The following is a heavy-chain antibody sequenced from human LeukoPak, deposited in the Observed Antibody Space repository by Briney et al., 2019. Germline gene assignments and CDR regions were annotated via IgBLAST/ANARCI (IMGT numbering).Heavy chain of an antibody. J-gene: IGHJ4*02. CDR3: ARRGMTAIMTIDY. D-gene: IGHD2-21*02. V-gene: IGHV3-30*03. Sequence: PGGSLRLSCLASGFSFSTSWMNWVRQAPGKGLEWVAVISYDGSNKYYADSVKGRFTISRDNSKNTLCLQMNSLRAEDTAVYYCARRGMTAIMTIDYWGQGTLVTVSS. CDR2: ISYDGSNK. CDR1: GFSFSTSW.